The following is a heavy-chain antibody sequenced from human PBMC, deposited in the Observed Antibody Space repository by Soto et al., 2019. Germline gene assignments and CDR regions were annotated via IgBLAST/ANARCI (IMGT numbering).Heavy chain of an antibody. D-gene: IGHD6-19*01. CDR3: AKVPGDSSGWTYYFDY. V-gene: IGHV3-11*01. Sequence: GGSLRLSCAASGFTFSDYYMSWIRQAPGKGLEWVSYISSSGSTIYYADSVKGRFTISRDNAKNSLYLQMNSLRAEDTAVYYCAKVPGDSSGWTYYFDYWGQGTQVTVSS. CDR1: GFTFSDYY. J-gene: IGHJ4*02. CDR2: ISSSGSTI.